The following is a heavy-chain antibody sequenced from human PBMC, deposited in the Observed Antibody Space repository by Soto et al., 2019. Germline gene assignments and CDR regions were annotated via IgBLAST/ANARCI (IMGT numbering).Heavy chain of an antibody. CDR3: ASVGPWVPYYYASSPCTFAYGDDP. V-gene: IGHV4-38-2*02. CDR2: FSHGGSA. J-gene: IGHJ5*02. Sequence: SETLSLTCTVSGDSISGGYYWGWLRQPPGKGLERIGGFSHGGSAYYNPSLNSRAPLSIDLTNNHVSLTLNSVTAAATAVYYCASVGPWVPYYYASSPCTFAYGDDPWGQGTLVTVSS. CDR1: GDSISGGYY. D-gene: IGHD3-22*01.